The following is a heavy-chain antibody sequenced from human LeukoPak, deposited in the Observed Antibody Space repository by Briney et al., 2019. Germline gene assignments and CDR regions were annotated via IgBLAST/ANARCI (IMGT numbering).Heavy chain of an antibody. CDR1: GCTFSSCW. CDR3: PRSLRYFDWLHTSYYFDY. D-gene: IGHD3-9*01. Sequence: GGSLRLSCAAAGCTFSSCWMSWGRLAPGKGLEWVANIKQDGSEKYYVDSVKGRFTISRDNAKNAPYLQMNSLRAAGAVLYYCPRSLRYFDWLHTSYYFDYWGQGTLVTVSS. CDR2: IKQDGSEK. V-gene: IGHV3-7*01. J-gene: IGHJ4*02.